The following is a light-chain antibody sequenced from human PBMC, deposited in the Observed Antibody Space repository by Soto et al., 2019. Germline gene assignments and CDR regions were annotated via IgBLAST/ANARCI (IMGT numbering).Light chain of an antibody. Sequence: EIVMTQSPATLSVSPGETATLSCRASQYVSNKVAWYQQKPGQAPSLLIYGASTRATGIPVRFSGSGSGTEFTLTITSLQFEDFAVYYCQEYNDWRPITFGGGTKVDIK. V-gene: IGKV3-15*01. CDR1: QYVSNK. CDR2: GAS. CDR3: QEYNDWRPIT. J-gene: IGKJ4*01.